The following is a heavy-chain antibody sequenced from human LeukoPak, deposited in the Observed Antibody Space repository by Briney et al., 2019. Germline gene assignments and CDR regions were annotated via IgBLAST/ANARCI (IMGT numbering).Heavy chain of an antibody. V-gene: IGHV1-8*01. CDR1: GYTLTSYD. J-gene: IGHJ4*02. CDR3: TRETSSRYFDY. Sequence: ASVKVSCKASGYTLTSYDINWVRQAAGQGLEWMGWMNPNSGRTGYAQNFQGRITITRNTSISTAYMELSSLRSEDTAVYYCTRETSSRYFDYWGQGTLVTVSS. CDR2: MNPNSGRT.